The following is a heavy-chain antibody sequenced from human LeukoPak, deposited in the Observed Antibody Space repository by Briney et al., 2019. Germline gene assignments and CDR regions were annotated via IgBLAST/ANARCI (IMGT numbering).Heavy chain of an antibody. CDR2: ISWNSGSI. J-gene: IGHJ5*02. V-gene: IGHV3-9*01. Sequence: GGSLRLSCAASGFTFDDYAMHWVRQAPGKGLEWVSGISWNSGSIGYADSVKGRFTISRDNAKNSLYLQMNSLGAEDTALYYCAKAADSSGYGGNWFDPWGQGTLVTVSS. CDR1: GFTFDDYA. CDR3: AKAADSSGYGGNWFDP. D-gene: IGHD3-22*01.